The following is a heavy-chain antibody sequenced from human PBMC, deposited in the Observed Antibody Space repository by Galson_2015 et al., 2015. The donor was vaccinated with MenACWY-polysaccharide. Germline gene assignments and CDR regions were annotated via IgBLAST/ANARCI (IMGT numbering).Heavy chain of an antibody. Sequence: SLRLSCAASGFTFRSYSISWVRQAPGKGLEWVSAISGSGRTTYYADSVKGRFTISRDNSKNTLYLQLNSLRAEDAAVYYCAKDITTMVRGVTKIFEVVVWGQGTLVTVFS. V-gene: IGHV3-23*01. J-gene: IGHJ4*02. CDR1: GFTFRSYS. CDR3: AKDITTMVRGVTKIFEVVV. D-gene: IGHD3-10*01. CDR2: ISGSGRTT.